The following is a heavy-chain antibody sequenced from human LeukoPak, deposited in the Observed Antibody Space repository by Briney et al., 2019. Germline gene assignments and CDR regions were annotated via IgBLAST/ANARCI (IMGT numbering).Heavy chain of an antibody. CDR2: INSDGNII. CDR3: VAGMGNY. Sequence: PGGSLRLSCAASGFTFRTYWMLWVRQVPGKGLVWVSRINSDGNIITYADSVKGRFTISRDNTRNMVYLQMNSLTAEDSAVYYCVAGMGNYGGQGTLVSV. J-gene: IGHJ4*02. CDR1: GFTFRTYW. V-gene: IGHV3-74*01. D-gene: IGHD3-10*01.